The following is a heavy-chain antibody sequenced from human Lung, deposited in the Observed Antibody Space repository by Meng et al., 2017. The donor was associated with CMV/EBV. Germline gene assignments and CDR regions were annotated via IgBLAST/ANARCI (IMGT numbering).Heavy chain of an antibody. J-gene: IGHJ6*02. CDR1: GYTFTSYN. CDR3: ARAGVLPSDPTANRYYGLAV. D-gene: IGHD1-14*01. V-gene: IGHV1-46*01. CDR2: INPSDRWT. Sequence: ASXXVSXKASGYTFTSYNMHWVRQAPGQGLEWMGMINPSDRWTTYAQRFQGRVTMTTDTSTSTVYMELSSLRSDDTAVYYCARAGVLPSDPTANRYYGLAVWXQGTTVTVSS.